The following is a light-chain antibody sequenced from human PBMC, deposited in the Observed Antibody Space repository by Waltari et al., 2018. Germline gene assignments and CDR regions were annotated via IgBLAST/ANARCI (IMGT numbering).Light chain of an antibody. J-gene: IGLJ3*02. V-gene: IGLV2-23*03. CDR1: SSDVGSTNL. CDR3: CSYAGSSTFV. Sequence: QSALTQPASVSGSPGQSITISCPGTSSDVGSTNLFSWYQQHPGKAPNLMIYEGSKRPSGVSNRFSGSKSGNTASLTISGLQAEDEADYYCCSYAGSSTFVFGGGTKLTVL. CDR2: EGS.